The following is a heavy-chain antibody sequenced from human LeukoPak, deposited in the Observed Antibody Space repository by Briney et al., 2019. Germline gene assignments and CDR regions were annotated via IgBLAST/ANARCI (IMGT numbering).Heavy chain of an antibody. CDR1: GGSFSGYY. CDR3: ARLPYQGSSLDY. CDR2: LYHSGIT. D-gene: IGHD2-21*01. Sequence: SETLSLTCAVYGGSFSGYYWSWIRQTPGKGLEWIGSLYHSGITYYNPSLKSRLTISVDTSKNQFSLKLSSVTAADTAVYYCARLPYQGSSLDYWGPGTLVTVSS. J-gene: IGHJ4*02. V-gene: IGHV4-34*01.